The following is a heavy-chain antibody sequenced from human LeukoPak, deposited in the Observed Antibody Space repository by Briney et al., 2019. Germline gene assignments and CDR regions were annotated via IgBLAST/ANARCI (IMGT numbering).Heavy chain of an antibody. Sequence: GGSLRLSCAASGFTLTTYAMSWVRQAPGKGLEWVSAIRDSGGSTYYADSVKGRFTISRDNSKNTLYMKMNSLRAEGTAVYYCAKEGLVAGFDYWGQGTLVTVSS. CDR1: GFTLTTYA. D-gene: IGHD6-19*01. CDR3: AKEGLVAGFDY. V-gene: IGHV3-23*01. J-gene: IGHJ4*02. CDR2: IRDSGGST.